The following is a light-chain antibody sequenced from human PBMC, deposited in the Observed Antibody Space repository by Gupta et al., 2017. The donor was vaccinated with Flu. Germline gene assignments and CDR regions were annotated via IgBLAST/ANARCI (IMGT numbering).Light chain of an antibody. CDR3: QQDNNYWT. CDR1: QSISSW. CDR2: QAS. J-gene: IGKJ1*01. V-gene: IGKV1-5*03. Sequence: DIQMTQSPSTLSASVGDRVTSTCRASQSISSWLAWYQQKAGKAPKLLIYQASKGESGVPSRFSGSGYGTEFTLTSSRRQPDDSANYYGQQDNNYWTFGQGTKVEVK.